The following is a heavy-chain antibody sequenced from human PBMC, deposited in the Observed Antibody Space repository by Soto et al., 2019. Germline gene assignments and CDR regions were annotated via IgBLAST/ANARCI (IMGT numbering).Heavy chain of an antibody. D-gene: IGHD4-17*01. CDR2: ISAGGDNT. CDR1: GFTFSSYA. CDR3: AKPQNFYGDYEEDY. J-gene: IGHJ4*02. Sequence: GGSLRLSCAASGFTFSSYAMSWVRQAPGKGLEWVSAISAGGDNTYYADSLKVRFTISRDNSKNTLYLQMNSLRAEDTAVYYCAKPQNFYGDYEEDYWGQGTLVTVSS. V-gene: IGHV3-23*01.